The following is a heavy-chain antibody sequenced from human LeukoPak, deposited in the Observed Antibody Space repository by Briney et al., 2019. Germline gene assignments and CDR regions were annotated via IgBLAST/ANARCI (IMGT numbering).Heavy chain of an antibody. CDR2: IFYRGST. D-gene: IGHD5-24*01. CDR3: ARWIRDGYNYGDH. V-gene: IGHV4-59*01. Sequence: SETLSLTCTVSGGSISGYFWSWIRQAPGKGLEWIGYIFYRGSTNYNPSLKSRVTISVDTSRNQFSLKLSSVTAADTAVYYCARWIRDGYNYGDHWVQGNLVTVSS. CDR1: GGSISGYF. J-gene: IGHJ4*02.